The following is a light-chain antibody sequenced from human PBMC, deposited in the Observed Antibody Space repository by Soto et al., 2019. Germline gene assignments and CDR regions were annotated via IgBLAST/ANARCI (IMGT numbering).Light chain of an antibody. Sequence: IVLTQSPDTLSLSPGQSATLSCRASQSVSRRYLAWYQQKPGQAPILLIYDVSERASDIPDRFSGSGSGTDFTLTINRLVPEDVAVYYCQYQGSFGGGTKVEIE. CDR2: DVS. CDR3: QYQGS. V-gene: IGKV3-20*01. J-gene: IGKJ4*01. CDR1: QSVSRRY.